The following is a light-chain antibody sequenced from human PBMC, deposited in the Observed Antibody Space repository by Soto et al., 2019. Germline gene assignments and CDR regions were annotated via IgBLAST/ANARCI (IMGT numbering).Light chain of an antibody. Sequence: DIQMTQSPSSVSASVGDRVTITCRASQGISSLLAWYQQKPGKAPNLLIHTAASLQSGVPSRFSGSGSGTDFTLTSSSLQPEDSATHYCQQANSFPLTFGGGTKVEIK. CDR2: TAA. CDR1: QGISSL. J-gene: IGKJ4*01. CDR3: QQANSFPLT. V-gene: IGKV1-12*01.